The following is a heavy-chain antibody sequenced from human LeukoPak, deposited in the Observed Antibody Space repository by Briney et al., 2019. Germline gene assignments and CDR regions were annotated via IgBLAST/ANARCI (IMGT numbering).Heavy chain of an antibody. CDR1: GFTFSSYA. D-gene: IGHD3-10*01. V-gene: IGHV3-23*01. Sequence: GGSLRLSCAASGFTFSSYAMSWVRQAPGKGLEWVSGIGGSDGSTFYADSVKGRFTISRDNSKNTLFLQMNSLRAEDTAVYYCAKDRKTRGVTAFDYWGQGTLATVSS. CDR2: IGGSDGST. J-gene: IGHJ4*02. CDR3: AKDRKTRGVTAFDY.